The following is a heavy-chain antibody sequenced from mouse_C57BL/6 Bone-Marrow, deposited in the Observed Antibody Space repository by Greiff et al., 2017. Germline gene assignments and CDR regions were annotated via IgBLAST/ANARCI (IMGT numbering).Heavy chain of an antibody. J-gene: IGHJ4*01. Sequence: VQLQQSGPELVKPGASVKISCKASGYSFTDYNMNWVKQSNGKSLEWIGVINPNYGTTSYNQKFKGKATLTVDQSSSTAYMQLNSLTSEDSAVYYCERKVYYGNHGAMDYWGQGTSVTVSS. CDR3: ERKVYYGNHGAMDY. V-gene: IGHV1-39*01. D-gene: IGHD2-1*01. CDR1: GYSFTDYN. CDR2: INPNYGTT.